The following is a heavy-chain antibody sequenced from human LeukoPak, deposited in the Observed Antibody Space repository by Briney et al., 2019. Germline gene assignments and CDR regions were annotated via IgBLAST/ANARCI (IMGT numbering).Heavy chain of an antibody. J-gene: IGHJ4*02. Sequence: PSETLSLTCTVSGGSISRYYWSWIRQPPGKGLEWIGYIYYAGSTNYNPSLRSRVTISVDTSKNQFSPKLTSVTVADTAVYYCARHNYGPYFDSWGQGTLVTVSS. V-gene: IGHV4-59*08. CDR2: IYYAGST. CDR1: GGSISRYY. D-gene: IGHD4-17*01. CDR3: ARHNYGPYFDS.